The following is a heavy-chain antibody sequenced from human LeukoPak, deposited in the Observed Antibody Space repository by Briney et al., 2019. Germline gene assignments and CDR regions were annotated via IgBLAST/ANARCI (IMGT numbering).Heavy chain of an antibody. CDR1: GGTFSSYA. Sequence: SVKVSCKASGGTFSSYAISWVRQAPGQGLEWMGGIIPIFGTANYAQKFKGRVTITADKSTSTAYMELSSLRSEDTAVYYCARDRDMVGGNWFDPWGQGTLVTVSS. CDR3: ARDRDMVGGNWFDP. V-gene: IGHV1-69*06. CDR2: IIPIFGTA. D-gene: IGHD1-26*01. J-gene: IGHJ5*02.